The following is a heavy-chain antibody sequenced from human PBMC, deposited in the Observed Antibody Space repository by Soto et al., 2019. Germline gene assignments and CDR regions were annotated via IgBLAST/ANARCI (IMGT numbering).Heavy chain of an antibody. Sequence: QLQLQESGPGLVKPSETLSLTCTVSGGSISSRSYYWGWIRQPPGKGLEWIGSFYYSGSTYYNPPLKSRVTISVDTYKKQFSLELSSVTDADTAVYYCARHYGQEVFDSWGQGTLVTVSS. CDR1: GGSISSRSYY. J-gene: IGHJ4*02. CDR3: ARHYGQEVFDS. D-gene: IGHD3-10*01. V-gene: IGHV4-39*01. CDR2: FYYSGST.